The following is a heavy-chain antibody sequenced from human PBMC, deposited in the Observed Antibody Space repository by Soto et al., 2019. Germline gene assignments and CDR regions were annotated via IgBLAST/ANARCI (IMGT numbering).Heavy chain of an antibody. V-gene: IGHV1-2*02. CDR2: INPNSGGT. CDR1: GYTFTGYY. D-gene: IGHD3-22*01. Sequence: GASVKVSCKASGYTFTGYYMHWVRQAPGQGLEWMGWINPNSGGTNYAQKSQGRVTMTRDTSISTAYMELSRLRSDDTAVYYCARARPITMIVVVTWGYFDYWGQGTLVTVSA. J-gene: IGHJ4*02. CDR3: ARARPITMIVVVTWGYFDY.